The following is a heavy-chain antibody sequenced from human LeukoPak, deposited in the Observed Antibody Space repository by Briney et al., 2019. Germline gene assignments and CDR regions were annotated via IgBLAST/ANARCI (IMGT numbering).Heavy chain of an antibody. J-gene: IGHJ5*02. CDR2: ISAYNGNT. CDR1: GGTFSSYG. Sequence: ASVKVSSKASGGTFSSYGISWVRQAPGQGLEWMGWISAYNGNTNYAQKLQGRVTMTTDTSTSTAYMELRSLRSDDTAVYYCARDINYYDSSGYFFSWGQGTLVTVSS. V-gene: IGHV1-18*01. CDR3: ARDINYYDSSGYFFS. D-gene: IGHD3-22*01.